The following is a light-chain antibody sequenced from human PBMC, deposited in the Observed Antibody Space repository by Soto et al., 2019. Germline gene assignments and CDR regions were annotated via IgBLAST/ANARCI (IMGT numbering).Light chain of an antibody. CDR3: SSYVGTNSYV. CDR2: EVS. CDR1: SSDVGGYDY. V-gene: IGLV2-8*01. J-gene: IGLJ1*01. Sequence: QSALTQPPSASGSPGQSVTISCTGTSSDVGGYDYVSWYKQHPGKAPKLMIYEVSKRPSGVPDRFSGSKSGNTAALTVSGLQTEEEADYYCSSYVGTNSYVFGTGNKVTVL.